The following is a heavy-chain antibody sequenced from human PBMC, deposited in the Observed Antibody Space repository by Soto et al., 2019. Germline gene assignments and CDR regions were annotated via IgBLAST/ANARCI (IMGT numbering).Heavy chain of an antibody. J-gene: IGHJ5*02. CDR1: GFTFDDYG. CDR2: INWNGGST. V-gene: IGHV3-20*04. D-gene: IGHD5-12*01. CDR3: ARDAVISDIVATIYWFDP. Sequence: GGSLRLSCAASGFTFDDYGMSWVRQAPGKGLEWVSGINWNGGSTGYADSVKGRFTISRDNAKNSLYLQMNSLRAEDTALYYCARDAVISDIVATIYWFDPWGQGTLVTVSS.